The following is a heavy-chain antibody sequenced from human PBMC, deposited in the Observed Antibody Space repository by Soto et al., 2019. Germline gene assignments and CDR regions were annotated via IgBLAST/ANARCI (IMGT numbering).Heavy chain of an antibody. V-gene: IGHV4-39*01. Sequence: SETLSLTCTVSGGSISSSSYYWGWSRQPPGKGLEWIGSIYYSGSTYYNPSLKSRVTISVDTSKNQFSLKLSYVTAADTAVYYCARPVVTMVRGGNDAFDIWGQGTMVTVSS. J-gene: IGHJ3*02. CDR3: ARPVVTMVRGGNDAFDI. CDR2: IYYSGST. CDR1: GGSISSSSYY. D-gene: IGHD3-10*01.